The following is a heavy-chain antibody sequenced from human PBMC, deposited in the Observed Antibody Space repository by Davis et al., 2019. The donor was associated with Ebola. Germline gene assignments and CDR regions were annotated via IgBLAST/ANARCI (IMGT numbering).Heavy chain of an antibody. CDR1: GDSVSGNSGA. CDR2: TYYTSKWYN. J-gene: IGHJ6*04. V-gene: IGHV6-1*01. D-gene: IGHD5-18*01. Sequence: PSETLSLTCAISGDSVSGNSGAWNWIRQSPSRGLEWLGRTYYTSKWYNDYAESVRSRITVNADTSKNQLSLQLNSVTPEDTALYYCARGWLRTGLDVWGKGAAVTVSS. CDR3: ARGWLRTGLDV.